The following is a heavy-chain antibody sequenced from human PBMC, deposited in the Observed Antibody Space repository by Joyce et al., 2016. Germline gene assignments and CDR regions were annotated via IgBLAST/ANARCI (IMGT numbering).Heavy chain of an antibody. J-gene: IGHJ4*02. CDR1: GFTFSRYS. CDR3: ARSSYTNGIFDY. CDR2: LSSSSSYI. D-gene: IGHD2-8*01. Sequence: EVQLVASGGGLVKPGGSLRLSCAASGFTFSRYSICWVRQAPGKGLQGVSILSSSSSYIKYTDSLKGRFTTSRDNAKNSLYLQMNSLRVEDTAVYYCARSSYTNGIFDYWGQGTLVTVSS. V-gene: IGHV3-21*01.